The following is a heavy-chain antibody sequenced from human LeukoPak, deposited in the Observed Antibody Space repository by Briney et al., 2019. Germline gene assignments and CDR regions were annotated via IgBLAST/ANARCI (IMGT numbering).Heavy chain of an antibody. CDR3: ARDPLAAAGDYYYGMDV. Sequence: KPGGSLRLSCAASGFTFSTYAMNWVRQAPGKGLEWVSSISSGSNYIYYADSVRGRFTISRDNAKNSLYLQMNSLRAEDTAVYYCARDPLAAAGDYYYGMDVWGQGTTVTVSS. J-gene: IGHJ6*02. D-gene: IGHD6-13*01. CDR1: GFTFSTYA. CDR2: ISSGSNYI. V-gene: IGHV3-21*01.